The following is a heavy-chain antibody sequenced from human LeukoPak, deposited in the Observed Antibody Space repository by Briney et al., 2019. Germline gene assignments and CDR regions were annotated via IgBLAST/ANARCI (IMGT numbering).Heavy chain of an antibody. CDR3: AKAVKYSSGWYDYYYMDV. CDR2: INSDGSST. CDR1: GFTFSSYW. J-gene: IGHJ6*03. D-gene: IGHD6-19*01. Sequence: PGGSLRLSCAASGFTFSSYWMHWVRQAPGKGLVWVSRINSDGSSTSYADSVKGRFTISRDNAKNTLYLQMNSLRAEDTAVYYCAKAVKYSSGWYDYYYMDVWGKGTTVTVSS. V-gene: IGHV3-74*01.